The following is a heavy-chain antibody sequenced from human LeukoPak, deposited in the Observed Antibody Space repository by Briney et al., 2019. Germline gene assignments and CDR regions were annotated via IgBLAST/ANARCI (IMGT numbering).Heavy chain of an antibody. CDR3: AREEGTYDSSGYGAFDI. CDR2: ISSNGGIT. CDR1: GFTFSNYA. Sequence: PGGSLRLSCSASGFTFSNYAMHWVRQAPGKGLEYVSDISSNGGITYYADSVKGRFTVSRDNSKNMLYLQMNSLRAEDTAVYYCAREEGTYDSSGYGAFDIWGQGTMVTVSS. J-gene: IGHJ3*02. V-gene: IGHV3-64*04. D-gene: IGHD3-22*01.